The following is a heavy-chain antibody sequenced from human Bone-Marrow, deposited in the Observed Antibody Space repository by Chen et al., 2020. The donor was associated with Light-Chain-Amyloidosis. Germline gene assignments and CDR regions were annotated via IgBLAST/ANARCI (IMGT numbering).Heavy chain of an antibody. J-gene: IGHJ4*02. Sequence: EVQLVESGGGLVQPGGSLRLYCSASGFDFADSAMHWVRQAPGRGLQWVSGISRDTGRTYYADSVRGRFTVSRDNGKTSLFLEMNGLRPDDTALYFCAKGFGSGTYSSPGDYWGQGIMVNVSS. CDR3: AKGFGSGTYSSPGDY. CDR1: GFDFADSA. CDR2: ISRDTGRT. D-gene: IGHD3-10*01. V-gene: IGHV3-9*01.